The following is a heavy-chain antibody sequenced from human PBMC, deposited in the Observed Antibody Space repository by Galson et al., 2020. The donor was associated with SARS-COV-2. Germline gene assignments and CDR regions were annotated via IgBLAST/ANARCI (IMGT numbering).Heavy chain of an antibody. CDR3: ARVISSGYHWYFDL. V-gene: IGHV4-31*03. CDR1: GGSISSGGYY. Sequence: SETLSLTCTVSGGSISSGGYYWSWIRQHPGKGLEWIGYIYYSGSTYYNPSLKSRVTISVDTSKNQFSLKLSSVTAADTAVYYWARVISSGYHWYFDLWGRGTLVTVSS. CDR2: IYYSGST. J-gene: IGHJ2*01. D-gene: IGHD2-15*01.